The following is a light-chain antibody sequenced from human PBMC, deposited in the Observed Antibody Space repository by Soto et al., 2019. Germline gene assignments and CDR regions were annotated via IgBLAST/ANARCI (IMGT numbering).Light chain of an antibody. CDR2: GAS. Sequence: DIQMTQSPSSLSASVGDRVTISCRASHSINTYVNWYLQKPGKAPDLLIYGASTLLSGVPSRFSGGGSGTDFTLTITGLHLEDFGTYYCQQNHSVPITFGQGTRLE. J-gene: IGKJ5*01. V-gene: IGKV1-39*01. CDR3: QQNHSVPIT. CDR1: HSINTY.